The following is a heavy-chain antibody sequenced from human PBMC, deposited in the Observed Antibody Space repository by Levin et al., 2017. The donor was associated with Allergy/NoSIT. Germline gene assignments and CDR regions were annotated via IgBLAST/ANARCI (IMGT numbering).Heavy chain of an antibody. CDR3: ARARGQQLLDY. CDR1: GGSIISGNYY. Sequence: SETLSLTCTVSGGSIISGNYYWTWIRQHPGTGLEWIGYIYNNGDIHYNPSLESRVTIAKDTSNNQFSLRLRSMTAADTAVYYCARARGQQLLDYWGQGTRVTVSS. J-gene: IGHJ4*02. CDR2: IYNNGDI. D-gene: IGHD6-13*01. V-gene: IGHV4-31*03.